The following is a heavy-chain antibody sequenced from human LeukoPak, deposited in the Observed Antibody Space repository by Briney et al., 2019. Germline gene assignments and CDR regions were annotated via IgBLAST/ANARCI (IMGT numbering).Heavy chain of an antibody. D-gene: IGHD4-17*01. CDR3: ARGDIYGDHVFDY. CDR2: MKPNSGNT. J-gene: IGHJ4*02. CDR1: GYTFTSYD. V-gene: IGHV1-8*01. Sequence: ASVKVSCKASGYTFTSYDINWVRQATGQGLEWMGWMKPNSGNTGYAQKFQGRVTMTRNTSISTAHMELSSLRSEDTAVYYCARGDIYGDHVFDYWGQGTLVTVSS.